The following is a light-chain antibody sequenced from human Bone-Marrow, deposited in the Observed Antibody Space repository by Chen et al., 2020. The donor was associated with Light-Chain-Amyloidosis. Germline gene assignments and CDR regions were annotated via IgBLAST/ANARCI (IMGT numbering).Light chain of an antibody. J-gene: IGLJ2*01. V-gene: IGLV3-25*03. CDR2: RDT. CDR3: QSADSSGTYEVI. CDR1: DLPTKY. Sequence: SYELTQPPSVSVSPGQTARITCSGDDLPTKYAYWYQQKPGQAPVLVIHRDTDRPSGISERFSGSSSGTTATLTISRVQAEDEADYHCQSADSSGTYEVIFGGGTKLTVL.